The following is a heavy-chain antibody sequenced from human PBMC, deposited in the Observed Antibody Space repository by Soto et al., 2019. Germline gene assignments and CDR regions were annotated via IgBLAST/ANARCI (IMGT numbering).Heavy chain of an antibody. V-gene: IGHV3-48*01. CDR3: ASFSRMADGYY. D-gene: IGHD3-22*01. J-gene: IGHJ4*02. CDR1: TFIFSTYW. Sequence: PGGSLRLSCAAPTFIFSTYWMTWVRQAPGKGLEWVSYIRGSGTTIYYADSVKGRFTISRDYAKSSLYLQMNSLRAEDTAMYYCASFSRMADGYYWGQGTLVTVSS. CDR2: IRGSGTTI.